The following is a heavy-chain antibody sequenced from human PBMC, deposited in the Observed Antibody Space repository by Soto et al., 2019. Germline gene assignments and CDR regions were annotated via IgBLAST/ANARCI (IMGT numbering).Heavy chain of an antibody. CDR1: GGSISSYY. Sequence: ETLSLTCVVSGGSISSYYWSWIRQPPGKGLEWIGYINYSGSTNYNPSLRGRVTISVDTSKNQFSLKLRSVTAADTAVYYCARQKAGTSSFDYWGQGTLVTVSS. CDR2: INYSGST. V-gene: IGHV4-59*08. J-gene: IGHJ4*02. CDR3: ARQKAGTSSFDY. D-gene: IGHD1-1*01.